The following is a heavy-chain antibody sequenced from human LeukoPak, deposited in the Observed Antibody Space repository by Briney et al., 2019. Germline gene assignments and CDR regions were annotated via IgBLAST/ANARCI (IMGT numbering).Heavy chain of an antibody. V-gene: IGHV4-59*01. CDR1: GGSISSYY. J-gene: IGHJ3*02. CDR3: ARARTYGSGSYYRPDAFDI. Sequence: SSETLSLTCTVSGGSISSYYWSWIRQPPGKGLEWIAYIYYSGSTNYNPSLKSRVTISVDTSKNQFSLKLSSVTAADTAVYYCARARTYGSGSYYRPDAFDIWGQGTMVTVSS. D-gene: IGHD3-10*01. CDR2: IYYSGST.